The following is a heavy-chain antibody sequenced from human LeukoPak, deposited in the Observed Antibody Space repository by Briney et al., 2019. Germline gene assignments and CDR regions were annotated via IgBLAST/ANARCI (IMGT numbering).Heavy chain of an antibody. CDR3: ARVRTYYDFWSGYYQPPPQPDAFDI. CDR2: IYTSGST. J-gene: IGHJ3*02. D-gene: IGHD3-3*01. CDR1: GGSISSYY. Sequence: SETLSLTCTVSGGSISSYYWSWIRQPAGKGLEWIGRIYTSGSTNYNPSLKSRVTMSVDTSKNQSSLKLSSVTAADTAVYSCARVRTYYDFWSGYYQPPPQPDAFDIWSQGRSVTVYS. V-gene: IGHV4-4*07.